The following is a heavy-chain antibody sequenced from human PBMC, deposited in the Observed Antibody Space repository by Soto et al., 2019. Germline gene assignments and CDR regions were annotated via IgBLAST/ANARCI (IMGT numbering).Heavy chain of an antibody. CDR2: RKHAGSEK. V-gene: IGHV3-7*01. CDR3: ARERRHCDWFHYYYGMDV. D-gene: IGHD3-9*01. J-gene: IGHJ6*02. Sequence: VTLSLTCAPGRCSIISSNWWSGFRHTPVQGLEWVSNRKHAGSEKSYVYSVKCRFTLSRDNPKNSLYLQLNSLRPDDTAVYYCARERRHCDWFHYYYGMDVWGQGTTVX. CDR1: RCSIISSNW.